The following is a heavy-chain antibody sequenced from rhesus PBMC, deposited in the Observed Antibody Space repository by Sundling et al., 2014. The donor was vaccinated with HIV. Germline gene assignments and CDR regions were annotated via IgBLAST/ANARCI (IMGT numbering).Heavy chain of an antibody. D-gene: IGHD3-3*01. CDR3: GKYNVWTGYCVDY. CDR2: ISYSGST. CDR1: GGSISSSY. Sequence: QLQLQESGPGLVKPSETLSVTCAVSGGSISSSYWNWIRQPPGRGLDWIGYISYSGSTSYNPSLKSRVTISTDTSRNRFSLMLLSVTAADTAVYYCGKYNVWTGYCVDYWGRGVLVTVST. J-gene: IGHJ4*01. V-gene: IGHV4-122*02.